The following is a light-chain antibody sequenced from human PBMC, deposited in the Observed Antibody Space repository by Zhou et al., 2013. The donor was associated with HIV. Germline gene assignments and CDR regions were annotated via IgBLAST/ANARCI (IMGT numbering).Light chain of an antibody. CDR1: QSISSW. J-gene: IGKJ3*01. CDR3: QQSYSTLHGQV. V-gene: IGKV1-5*03. Sequence: DIQMTQSPSTLSASVGDRVTITCRASQSISSWLAWYQQEPGKAPKLLIYKASSLESGVPSRFSGSGSGTEFTLTITNLQPEDFATYYCQQSYSTLHGQVFGPG. CDR2: KAS.